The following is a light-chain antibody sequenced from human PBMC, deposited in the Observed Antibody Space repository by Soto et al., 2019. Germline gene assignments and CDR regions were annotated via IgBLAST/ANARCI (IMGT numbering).Light chain of an antibody. CDR2: AAS. Sequence: IQLTQSPSSLSASVGDRVTITCRASQDIAIYLAWYQQKPGEAPKLLIYAASTLYGGVPSRFSGSGSGTDFALTITSLQAEDFATYYWQQLRMDPSTFGGGTKVDIK. CDR1: QDIAIY. CDR3: QQLRMDPST. J-gene: IGKJ4*01. V-gene: IGKV1-9*01.